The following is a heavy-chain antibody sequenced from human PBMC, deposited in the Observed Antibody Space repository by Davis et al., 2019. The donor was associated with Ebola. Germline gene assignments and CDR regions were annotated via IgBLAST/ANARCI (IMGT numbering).Heavy chain of an antibody. Sequence: GGSLRLSCAASGFTFSSYGMHWVRQAPGKGLEWVAYISNGVTYTNYVDSVRGRFTISRDNPKNSLYLQMNSLRAEDTAIYYCARDLPYSARPNYYFDYWGQGTLVTVSS. CDR2: ISNGVTYT. J-gene: IGHJ4*02. V-gene: IGHV3-21*05. CDR3: ARDLPYSARPNYYFDY. CDR1: GFTFSSYG. D-gene: IGHD6-6*01.